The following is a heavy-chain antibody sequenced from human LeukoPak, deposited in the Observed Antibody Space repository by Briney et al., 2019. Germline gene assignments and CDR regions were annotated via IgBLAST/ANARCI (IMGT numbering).Heavy chain of an antibody. CDR3: AKKRCTMGYGDYGLDY. CDR2: ISGSGGST. Sequence: PGVSLRLSCAASGFTFSSYAMSWVRQAPGKGLEWVSSISGSGGSTYYADSVKGRFTISRDNSKNTLYLQMNSLRAHNKGVVYCAKKRCTMGYGDYGLDYWGQGTLVTVSS. CDR1: GFTFSSYA. V-gene: IGHV3-23*01. D-gene: IGHD4-17*01. J-gene: IGHJ4*02.